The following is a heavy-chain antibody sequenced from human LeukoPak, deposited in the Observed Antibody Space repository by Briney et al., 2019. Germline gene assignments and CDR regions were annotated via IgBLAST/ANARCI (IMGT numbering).Heavy chain of an antibody. V-gene: IGHV3-7*01. J-gene: IGHJ4*02. Sequence: GESLRLSCAASGFTFSSHWMSWVRQAPGKGLEWVAKIKQDGSEKYYVDSVKGRFTISRDNAENSLYLQMTSLRAEDTAVYYCARDSTLANWGQGILVTVS. CDR1: GFTFSSHW. D-gene: IGHD6-13*01. CDR3: ARDSTLAN. CDR2: IKQDGSEK.